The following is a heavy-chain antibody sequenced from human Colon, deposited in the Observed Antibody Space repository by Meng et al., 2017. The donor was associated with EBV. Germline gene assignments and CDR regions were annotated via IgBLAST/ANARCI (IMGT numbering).Heavy chain of an antibody. V-gene: IGHV4-30-4*01. Sequence: SPPVLVKPSQTRSPTCTVSGGSINSGDYYWSWIRQPPGKGLEWIGYIYYTGSTYYNPSLKSRVTISMDTSKNQFSLRLSSVTAADTAVYYCARNYYFDYWGQGTLVTVSS. CDR1: GGSINSGDYY. CDR2: IYYTGST. J-gene: IGHJ4*02. CDR3: ARNYYFDY.